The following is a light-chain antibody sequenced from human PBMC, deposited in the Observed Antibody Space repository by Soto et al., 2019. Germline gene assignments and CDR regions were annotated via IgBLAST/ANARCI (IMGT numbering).Light chain of an antibody. CDR2: GAS. CDR3: QQYNDWTWT. CDR1: QSVGTN. Sequence: EVVMTQSPATLSMSPGERATLSCRASQSVGTNLAWYQQKPGQSPRLPMYGASTGATGIPARFSGSGSGTEFTLTISSLQSEDYAIYYCQQYNDWTWTFGQGTKVDIK. J-gene: IGKJ1*01. V-gene: IGKV3D-15*01.